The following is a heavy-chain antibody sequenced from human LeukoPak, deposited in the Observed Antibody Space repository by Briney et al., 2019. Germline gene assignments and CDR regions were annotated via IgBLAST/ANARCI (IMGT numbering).Heavy chain of an antibody. D-gene: IGHD3-3*02. CDR3: ARDRCISNCHPYDAFDL. Sequence: GGSLRLSCAGSGFTFDDYGMSWVRQAPGKGLEWVSGINSNGGSTGYADHVKGRFTIPRDNAKNSLYLQMHSLRAEDTAFYHCARDRCISNCHPYDAFDLWGQGTMVTVSS. CDR1: GFTFDDYG. J-gene: IGHJ3*01. V-gene: IGHV3-20*01. CDR2: INSNGGST.